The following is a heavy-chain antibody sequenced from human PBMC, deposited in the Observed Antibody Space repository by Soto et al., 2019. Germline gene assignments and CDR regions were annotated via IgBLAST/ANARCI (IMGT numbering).Heavy chain of an antibody. J-gene: IGHJ5*02. CDR2: ISGYNGNT. CDR3: VIVSVCNGYYQGGGNS. CDR1: GYTFTSYG. Sequence: ASVKVSCKASGYTFTSYGISWVRQAPGQGLEWMGWISGYNGNTNYAQNFQGRVTMTTDTSTSTAYMELRSLRSDDTAVYYCVIVSVCNGYYQGGGNSWGQGTQVTVSS. V-gene: IGHV1-18*01. D-gene: IGHD3-22*01.